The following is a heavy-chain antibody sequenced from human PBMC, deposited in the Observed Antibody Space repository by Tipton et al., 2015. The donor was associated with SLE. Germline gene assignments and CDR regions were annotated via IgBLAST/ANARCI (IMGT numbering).Heavy chain of an antibody. V-gene: IGHV1-69*18. CDR3: ARARWATIFGVVTRPDDAFDI. CDR2: IIPIFGTA. Sequence: QVQLVQSGAEVKKPGSSVKVSCKASGGTFSNYAISWVRQAPGQGLEWMGRIIPIFGTANYAQKFQGRVTITADESTSTAYMELSSLRSEDTAVYYCARARWATIFGVVTRPDDAFDIWGQGTMVTVSS. J-gene: IGHJ3*02. D-gene: IGHD3-3*01. CDR1: GGTFSNYA.